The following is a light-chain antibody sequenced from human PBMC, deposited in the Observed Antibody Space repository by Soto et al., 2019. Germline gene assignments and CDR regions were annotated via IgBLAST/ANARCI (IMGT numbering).Light chain of an antibody. CDR2: GAS. CDR3: QQYGSSPGT. V-gene: IGKV3-20*01. Sequence: IVLTQSPGTLSFSLGESATLSCRASQSVSSSYLAWYQQKPGQAPRLLIYGASSRATGIPDRFSGSGSGTDFTLTISRLEPEDFAVYYCQQYGSSPGTFGQGTKVDIK. J-gene: IGKJ1*01. CDR1: QSVSSSY.